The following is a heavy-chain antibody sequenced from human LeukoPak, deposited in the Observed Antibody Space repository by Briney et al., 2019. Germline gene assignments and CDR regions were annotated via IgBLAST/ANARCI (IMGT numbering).Heavy chain of an antibody. V-gene: IGHV1-69*13. J-gene: IGHJ4*02. CDR3: ARAPGDDYVWGSYRYLLDY. CDR2: IIPIFGTA. D-gene: IGHD3-16*02. Sequence: SVKVSCKASGGTFSSYAISWVRQAPGQGLEWMGGIIPIFGTANYAQKFQGGVTITADESTSTAYMELSSLRSEDTAVYYCARAPGDDYVWGSYRYLLDYWGQGTLVTVSS. CDR1: GGTFSSYA.